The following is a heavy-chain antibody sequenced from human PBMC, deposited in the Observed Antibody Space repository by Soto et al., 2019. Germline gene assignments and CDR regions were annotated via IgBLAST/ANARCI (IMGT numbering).Heavy chain of an antibody. J-gene: IGHJ4*02. CDR3: AKGEIVLMVSVDY. V-gene: IGHV3-30*18. CDR1: GFTFSSYG. D-gene: IGHD2-8*01. Sequence: GSLRLSCAASGFTFSSYGLHWVRQAPGKGLEWVAVISYDGSNKYYADSVKGRFTISRDNSKNTLYLQMNSLRAEDTAVYYCAKGEIVLMVSVDYWGQGT. CDR2: ISYDGSNK.